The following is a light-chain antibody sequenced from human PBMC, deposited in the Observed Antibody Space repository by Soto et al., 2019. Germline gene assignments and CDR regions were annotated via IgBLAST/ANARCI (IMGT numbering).Light chain of an antibody. CDR1: QIVTSS. J-gene: IGKJ2*01. Sequence: EIVLTQSPATLSLSPGTGATLSCRASQIVTSSLAWYQQRPGQAPRLLIYDTFTRATGIPARFSAKGAGTDVTLSISSLEPEDSADYFFQLRSVWPTTYTFGQGTKLE. CDR3: QLRSVWPTTYT. CDR2: DTF. V-gene: IGKV3-11*01.